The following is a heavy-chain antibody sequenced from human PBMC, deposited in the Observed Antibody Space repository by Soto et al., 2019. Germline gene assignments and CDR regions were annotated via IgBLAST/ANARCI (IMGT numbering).Heavy chain of an antibody. Sequence: SVKVSCYASGGTFSSCAISGGRQAPGQGLEWMGGIIPIFGTANYAQKFQGRVTITADESTSTAYMELSSLRSEDTAVYYCARGWFGEYSLLGQFDPWGQGTLVTVSS. CDR1: GGTFSSCA. V-gene: IGHV1-69*13. J-gene: IGHJ5*02. CDR3: ARGWFGEYSLLGQFDP. D-gene: IGHD3-10*01. CDR2: IIPIFGTA.